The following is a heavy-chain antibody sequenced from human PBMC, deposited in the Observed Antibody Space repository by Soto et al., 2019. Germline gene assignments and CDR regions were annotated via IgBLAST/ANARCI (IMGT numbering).Heavy chain of an antibody. CDR1: RYIFANYW. Sequence: EESLKISCSASRYIFANYWIGWVRQMPGKGLEWMGIIYGVDSDTKYSPSFQGQVTISADKSIFTAYLQWRSLKASDTAIYYCASLSRLGPQSAFDYWGRGTLVTVSS. V-gene: IGHV5-51*01. D-gene: IGHD1-26*01. J-gene: IGHJ4*02. CDR3: ASLSRLGPQSAFDY. CDR2: IYGVDSDT.